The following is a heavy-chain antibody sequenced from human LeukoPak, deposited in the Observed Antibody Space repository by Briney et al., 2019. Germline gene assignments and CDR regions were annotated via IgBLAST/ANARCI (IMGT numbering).Heavy chain of an antibody. CDR1: GGSISSYY. CDR3: AALWFGDPETPHDY. CDR2: IYYIGST. D-gene: IGHD3-10*01. V-gene: IGHV4-59*01. Sequence: SETLSLTCTVSGGSISSYYWSWVRQPPGKGLEWIGYIYYIGSTNYNPSLKSRVTISVDTSKNQFSLKVRSVTAADTAVYYCAALWFGDPETPHDYWGQGTLVTVSS. J-gene: IGHJ4*02.